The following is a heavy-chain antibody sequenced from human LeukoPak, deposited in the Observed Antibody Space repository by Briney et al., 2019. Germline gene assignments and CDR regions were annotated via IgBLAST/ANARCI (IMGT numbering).Heavy chain of an antibody. D-gene: IGHD5-12*01. CDR3: ARGQGWLPFDY. CDR2: INHSGST. CDR1: GGSFSGYY. Sequence: SETLSLTCAVYGGSFSGYYWSWIRQPPGKGLEWIGEINHSGSTNYNPSLKSRVTISVDTSKNQFSLRLSSVTAADTAVYYCARGQGWLPFDYWGQGTLVTVSS. J-gene: IGHJ4*02. V-gene: IGHV4-34*01.